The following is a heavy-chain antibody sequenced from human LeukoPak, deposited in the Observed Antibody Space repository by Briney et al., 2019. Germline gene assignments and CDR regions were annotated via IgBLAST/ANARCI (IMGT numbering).Heavy chain of an antibody. CDR2: IYPGDSDT. D-gene: IGHD6-13*01. CDR3: ARQPIAAAGENWFDP. V-gene: IGHV5-51*01. Sequence: GESLKISCKGSGYSFTSYWIGWVRQMPGKGLEWMGIIYPGDSDTRYSPSFQGQVTISADKSISTAYLQWSSLKASDTAMYYCARQPIAAAGENWFDPWGQGTLVTVSS. J-gene: IGHJ5*02. CDR1: GYSFTSYW.